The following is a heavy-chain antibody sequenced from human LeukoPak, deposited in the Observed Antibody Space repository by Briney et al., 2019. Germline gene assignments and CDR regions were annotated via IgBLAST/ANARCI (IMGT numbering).Heavy chain of an antibody. CDR2: IYYFGTT. Sequence: SETLSLTCTVSGASISYSGFFWGWIRQPPGKGLEWIGSIYYFGTTYYNPSLKTRVAISVDTSKNQFSLKLSSVTAADTAVYYCARGNSNYVGNWFDPWGQGTLVTVSS. V-gene: IGHV4-39*07. D-gene: IGHD4-11*01. CDR3: ARGNSNYVGNWFDP. CDR1: GASISYSGFF. J-gene: IGHJ5*02.